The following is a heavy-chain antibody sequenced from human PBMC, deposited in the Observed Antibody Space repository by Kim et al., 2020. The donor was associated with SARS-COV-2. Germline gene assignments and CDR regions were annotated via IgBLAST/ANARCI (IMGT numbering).Heavy chain of an antibody. Sequence: GGSLRLSCAASGFTFSTYDMNWVRQAPGKGLEWVSYIRSSSIIYYADSVKGRFTISRDNVKNSLYLQMRSLRDEDTAVYYCVRDRWAPVDYWGQGTLVTV. D-gene: IGHD1-26*01. CDR2: IRSSSII. V-gene: IGHV3-48*02. CDR1: GFTFSTYD. CDR3: VRDRWAPVDY. J-gene: IGHJ4*02.